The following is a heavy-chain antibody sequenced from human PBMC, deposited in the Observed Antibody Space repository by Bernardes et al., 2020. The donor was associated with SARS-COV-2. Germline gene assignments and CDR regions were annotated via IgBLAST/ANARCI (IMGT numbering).Heavy chain of an antibody. CDR2: IYYSGST. J-gene: IGHJ2*01. CDR1: GGSISSHY. V-gene: IGHV4-59*11. D-gene: IGHD6-6*01. CDR3: ATASRSSSSELYFDL. Sequence: SETLSLTCTVSGGSISSHYWSWIRQPPAQGLELICSIYYSGSTTYNPSLKSRVTLSVYTSKSQFSLKLSSVTAADTAVYYCATASRSSSSELYFDLWGRGTLVTVSS.